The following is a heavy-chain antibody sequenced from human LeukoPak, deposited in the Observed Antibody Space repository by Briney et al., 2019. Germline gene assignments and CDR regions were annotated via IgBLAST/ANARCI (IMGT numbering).Heavy chain of an antibody. CDR3: AREVAMAYSDY. D-gene: IGHD5-24*01. J-gene: IGHJ4*02. V-gene: IGHV4-59*01. CDR2: IYYSGST. CDR1: GGSISSYY. Sequence: SETLSLTCTVSGGSISSYYWSWIRQPPGKGLEWIGYIYYSGSTNYNPSLKSRVTISVDTSKNQFSLKLSSVTAADTAVYYCAREVAMAYSDYWGQGTLVTVSS.